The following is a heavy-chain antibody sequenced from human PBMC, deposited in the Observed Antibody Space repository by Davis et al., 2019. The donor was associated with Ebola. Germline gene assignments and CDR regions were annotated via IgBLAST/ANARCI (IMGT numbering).Heavy chain of an antibody. V-gene: IGHV4-59*11. CDR2: IYYSGST. D-gene: IGHD6-19*01. CDR1: GGSISSHY. Sequence: PGGSLRLSCTVSGGSISSHYWSWIRQPPGKGLEWIGYIYYSGSTNYNPSLKSRVTISVDTSKNQFSLKLSSVTAADTAVYYCARDLGQWLASDYWGQGTLVTVSS. J-gene: IGHJ4*02. CDR3: ARDLGQWLASDY.